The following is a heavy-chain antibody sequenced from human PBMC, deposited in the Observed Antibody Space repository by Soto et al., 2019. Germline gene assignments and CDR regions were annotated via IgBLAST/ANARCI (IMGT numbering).Heavy chain of an antibody. Sequence: SLRLSFAASGFTFDDYALHWVRQAPGKGLEWVSGISWNSGSIGYADSVKGRFTISRDNARNSLFLQMNSLRAEDTAFYYCAKDKVHISGVITHFDYWGQGTLVTVSS. D-gene: IGHD3-3*01. CDR1: GFTFDDYA. V-gene: IGHV3-9*01. J-gene: IGHJ4*02. CDR3: AKDKVHISGVITHFDY. CDR2: ISWNSGSI.